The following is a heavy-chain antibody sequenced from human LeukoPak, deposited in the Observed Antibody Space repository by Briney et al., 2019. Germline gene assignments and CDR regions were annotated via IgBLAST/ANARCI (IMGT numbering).Heavy chain of an antibody. D-gene: IGHD1-1*01. J-gene: IGHJ5*02. CDR3: ARALDQYNWFDP. V-gene: IGHV1-46*01. CDR2: INPSGGST. Sequence: ATVKVSCKASGGTFSSYAIGWVRQAPGQGLEWMGIINPSGGSTSYAQKFQGRVTMTRDTSTSTVYMELSSLRSEDTAVYYCARALDQYNWFDPWGQGTLVTVSS. CDR1: GGTFSSYA.